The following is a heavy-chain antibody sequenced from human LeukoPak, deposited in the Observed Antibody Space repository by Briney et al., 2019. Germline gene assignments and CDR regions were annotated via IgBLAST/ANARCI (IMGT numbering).Heavy chain of an antibody. CDR3: ATLVATTQFDY. J-gene: IGHJ4*02. Sequence: GGSLRLSCAASGFTFISYSMNWVRQAPGKGLEWVSSISSSSSYIYYADSVKGRFTISRDNAKNSLYLQMNSLRAEDTAVYYCATLVATTQFDYWGQGTLVTVSS. V-gene: IGHV3-21*01. CDR2: ISSSSSYI. D-gene: IGHD5-12*01. CDR1: GFTFISYS.